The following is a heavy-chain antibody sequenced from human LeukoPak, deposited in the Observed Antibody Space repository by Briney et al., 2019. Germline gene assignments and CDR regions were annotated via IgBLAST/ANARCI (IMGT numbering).Heavy chain of an antibody. CDR1: GGSISSSSYY. CDR2: IYYSGST. D-gene: IGHD2-2*02. J-gene: IGHJ5*02. Sequence: SETLSLTCTVSGGSISSSSYYWGWIRQPPGKGLEWIGSIYYSGSTYYNPSLKSRVTISVDTSKNQFSLKLSSVTAADTAVYYCARQSLVPAAIMGGFDPWGQGTLVTVSS. CDR3: ARQSLVPAAIMGGFDP. V-gene: IGHV4-39*01.